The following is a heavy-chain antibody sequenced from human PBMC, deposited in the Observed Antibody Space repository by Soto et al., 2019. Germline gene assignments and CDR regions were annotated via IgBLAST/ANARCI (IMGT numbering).Heavy chain of an antibody. D-gene: IGHD6-13*01. CDR2: IDPSDSYT. CDR1: GYSFTSYW. CDR3: ARHRYVAADGIYYYYGMDV. J-gene: IGHJ6*02. V-gene: IGHV5-10-1*01. Sequence: GESLKISCKGSGYSFTSYWISWVRQMPGKGLEWMGRIDPSDSYTNYSPSFQGHVTISADKSISTAYLQWSSLKASDTAMYYCARHRYVAADGIYYYYGMDVWGQGTTVTVYS.